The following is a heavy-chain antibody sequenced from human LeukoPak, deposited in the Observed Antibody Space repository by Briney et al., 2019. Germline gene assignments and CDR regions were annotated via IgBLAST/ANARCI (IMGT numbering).Heavy chain of an antibody. V-gene: IGHV3-11*01. CDR2: INIGGTNT. J-gene: IGHJ5*02. CDR3: ATDGAGFDT. Sequence: GGSLRLSCAATGFTFSHYGIHWIRQAPGKGLEWLSYINIGGTNTHYADSVKGRFTISRDNAKKSLYLEMNNLRAEDTAVYYCATDGAGFDTWGQGVLVTVSS. CDR1: GFTFSHYG.